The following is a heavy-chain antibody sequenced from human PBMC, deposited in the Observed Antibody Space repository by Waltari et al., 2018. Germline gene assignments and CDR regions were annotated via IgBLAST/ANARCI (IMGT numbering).Heavy chain of an antibody. J-gene: IGHJ4*02. CDR1: DDSINTGPFY. D-gene: IGHD6-6*01. V-gene: IGHV4-31*03. CDR3: AISSSGGNYFDY. Sequence: QVHLQESGPGLVKPSQTLSLTCSISDDSINTGPFYFTWIRQYPGKGLEWIGYVDNTGSPSYNPSLRSRFSISVDTSSRHFSLKLMSVTAADTASYFCAISSSGGNYFDYWGRGTLVTVSS. CDR2: VDNTGSP.